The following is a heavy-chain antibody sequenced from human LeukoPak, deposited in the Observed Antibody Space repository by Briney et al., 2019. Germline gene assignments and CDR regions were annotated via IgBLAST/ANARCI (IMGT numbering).Heavy chain of an antibody. D-gene: IGHD2-2*01. CDR1: GFTLSPYW. V-gene: IGHV3-74*01. Sequence: PGGSLRLSCSASGFTLSPYWMHWVRQSPGKGLVWVSCINSDGSSTTYADSVKGRFTISRDNTKNTLYLQMNILRAEDTAVYYCARARCSRTSCNTESDYWGQGTLVTVSS. CDR3: ARARCSRTSCNTESDY. CDR2: INSDGSST. J-gene: IGHJ4*02.